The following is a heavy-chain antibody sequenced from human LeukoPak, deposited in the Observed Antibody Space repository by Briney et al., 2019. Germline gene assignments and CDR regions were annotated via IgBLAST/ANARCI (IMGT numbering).Heavy chain of an antibody. CDR3: TRDRDIVVGAVHYDAFDI. D-gene: IGHD2-21*01. V-gene: IGHV3-74*01. J-gene: IGHJ3*02. CDR2: IDPDGSDT. Sequence: GGSLRLSCAASGFTFSNSWMHWVRQLPGKGLVWVSRIDPDGSDTSYADSVKGRFTISRDNVKNTLYLQMNSLRAEDTAVYYCTRDRDIVVGAVHYDAFDIWGQGTMVTVSS. CDR1: GFTFSNSW.